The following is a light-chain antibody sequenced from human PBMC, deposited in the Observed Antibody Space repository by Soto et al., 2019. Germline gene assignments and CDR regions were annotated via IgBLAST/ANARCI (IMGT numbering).Light chain of an antibody. J-gene: IGKJ4*01. CDR2: LGS. V-gene: IGKV2-28*01. CDR3: MQSLQTLPLT. Sequence: DIVMTQSPLSLPVTPGEPAPISCRSSQSLLHSNGYTYLDWYLQKPGQSPQLLIYLGSNRASGVPDRFSGSGSGTDFTLKISRVEAEDVGVYYCMQSLQTLPLTFGGGTKVDIK. CDR1: QSLLHSNGYTY.